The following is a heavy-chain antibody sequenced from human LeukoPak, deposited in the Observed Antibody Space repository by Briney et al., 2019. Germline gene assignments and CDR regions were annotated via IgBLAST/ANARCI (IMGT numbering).Heavy chain of an antibody. Sequence: SETLSLTCTVSGGSISSYYWSWIRQPPGKGLEWIGYIYYSGSTNYNPSLKSRVTISVDTSKNQFSLKLSSVTAADTAVYYCARMYYYGSGIKNAFDIWGQGTMVTVSS. CDR3: ARMYYYGSGIKNAFDI. J-gene: IGHJ3*02. V-gene: IGHV4-59*01. CDR2: IYYSGST. D-gene: IGHD3-10*01. CDR1: GGSISSYY.